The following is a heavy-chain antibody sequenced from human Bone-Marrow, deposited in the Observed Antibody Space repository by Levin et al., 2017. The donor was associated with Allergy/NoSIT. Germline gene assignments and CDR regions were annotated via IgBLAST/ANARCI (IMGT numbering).Heavy chain of an antibody. J-gene: IGHJ4*02. CDR3: AKDQSERTVVITPLDN. V-gene: IGHV3-30*18. CDR2: ISYDGSYI. Sequence: GGSLRLSCAGSGFPFSNYGMHWVRQAPGKGLEWVALISYDGSYIYHGDSVKGRFTISRDNSKNTLYLQMDSLRAEDTAVYYCAKDQSERTVVITPLDNWGQGALVTVSS. CDR1: GFPFSNYG. D-gene: IGHD3-9*01.